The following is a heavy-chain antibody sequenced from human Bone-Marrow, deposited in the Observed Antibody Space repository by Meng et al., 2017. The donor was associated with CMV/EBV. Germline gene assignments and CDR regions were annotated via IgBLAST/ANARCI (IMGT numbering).Heavy chain of an antibody. CDR3: ARVSRDCSSINCLGGSGYYYYGMDV. J-gene: IGHJ6*02. CDR2: ISGYNYNT. V-gene: IGHV1-18*01. D-gene: IGHD2-2*01. Sequence: ASVNVSCKASGYTFSNYGISWVRQAPGQGLEWMGWISGYNYNTNYAQKLQGRVTMTTDTSTSTVYMEPRRLRSDDTAVYYCARVSRDCSSINCLGGSGYYYYGMDVWGQGNTVPVSS. CDR1: GYTFSNYG.